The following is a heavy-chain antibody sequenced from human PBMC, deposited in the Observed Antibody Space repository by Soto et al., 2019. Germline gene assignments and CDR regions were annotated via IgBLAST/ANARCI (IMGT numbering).Heavy chain of an antibody. CDR1: DGSISSYY. V-gene: IGHV4-59*08. D-gene: IGHD1-26*01. CDR3: AGRYGGDLDY. CDR2: FYYSGST. J-gene: IGHJ4*02. Sequence: QVQLQESGPGLVKPSETLSLTCTVSDGSISSYYWSWIRQPPGKGLEWIGYFYYSGSTNYHPSLKSRVTISVDTSNNQFSLRLSCLTAADTAVYYCAGRYGGDLDYWGQGTLVTVSS.